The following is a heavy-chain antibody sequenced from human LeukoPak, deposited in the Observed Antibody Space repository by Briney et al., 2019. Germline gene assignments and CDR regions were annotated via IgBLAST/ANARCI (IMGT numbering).Heavy chain of an antibody. CDR1: GFTFSSYW. Sequence: GGSLRLSCAASGFTFSSYWMSWVRQAPGKGLEWVANIKQDGSNKYYADSVKGRFTISRDNSKNTLYLQMNSLRAEDTAVYYCAKDRIYSNYVFDYWGQGTLVTVSS. J-gene: IGHJ4*02. D-gene: IGHD4-11*01. V-gene: IGHV3-7*01. CDR2: IKQDGSNK. CDR3: AKDRIYSNYVFDY.